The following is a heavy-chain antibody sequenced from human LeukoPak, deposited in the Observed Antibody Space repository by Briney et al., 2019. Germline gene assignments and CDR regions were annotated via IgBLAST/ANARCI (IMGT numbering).Heavy chain of an antibody. D-gene: IGHD3-16*01. Sequence: PVGSLRLSCAASGFIFSYYGMHWVRQAPGRGGEWVSVILYDGSVRYYADSLKGRFTISRDNSKNTLYLQMNSLTADDTAVYYCARDPLGVLSYFDYWGQGTLVTVSS. CDR1: GFIFSYYG. CDR3: ARDPLGVLSYFDY. CDR2: ILYDGSVR. V-gene: IGHV3-33*01. J-gene: IGHJ4*02.